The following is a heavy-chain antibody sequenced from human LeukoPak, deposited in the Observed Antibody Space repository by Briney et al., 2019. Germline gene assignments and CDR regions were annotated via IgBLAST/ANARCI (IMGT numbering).Heavy chain of an antibody. Sequence: GGSLRLSCAASGFTFSSYWMSWVRQAPGKGLEWVANIKQDGSEKYHVDSVKGRFTISRDNAKNSLYLQMNSLRAEDTAVYYCARDGLLLWFGELLPSYFDYWGQGTLVTVSS. D-gene: IGHD3-10*01. CDR1: GFTFSSYW. CDR2: IKQDGSEK. J-gene: IGHJ4*02. V-gene: IGHV3-7*01. CDR3: ARDGLLLWFGELLPSYFDY.